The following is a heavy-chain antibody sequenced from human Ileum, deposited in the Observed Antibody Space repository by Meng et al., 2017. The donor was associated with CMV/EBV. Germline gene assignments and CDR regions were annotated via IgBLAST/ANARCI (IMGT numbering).Heavy chain of an antibody. CDR1: GGSLSSRPYY. CDR2: INSDGST. V-gene: IGHV3-66*02. Sequence: GGSLRLSCTMSGGSLSSRPYYWDWIRQAPGKGLEWVSVINSDGSTYYGDSVKGRFTISRDNLKNTLYLQMNSLRGEDTAIYYCARPPAVGSSLDYWGQGTLVTVSS. CDR3: ARPPAVGSSLDY. J-gene: IGHJ4*02. D-gene: IGHD1-26*01.